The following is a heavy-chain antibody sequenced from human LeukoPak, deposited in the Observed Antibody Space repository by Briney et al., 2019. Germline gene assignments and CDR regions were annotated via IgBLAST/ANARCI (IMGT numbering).Heavy chain of an antibody. Sequence: GGSLSLSCSASGFTFSSYAMHWVRQAPGKGLEYVSAISSNGGSTYYADSVKGRFTISRDNSKNTLYLQMSSLRAEDTAVYYCVSLPLAAAGPAPLEYWGQGTLVTVSS. V-gene: IGHV3-64D*06. D-gene: IGHD6-13*01. CDR2: ISSNGGST. CDR3: VSLPLAAAGPAPLEY. J-gene: IGHJ4*02. CDR1: GFTFSSYA.